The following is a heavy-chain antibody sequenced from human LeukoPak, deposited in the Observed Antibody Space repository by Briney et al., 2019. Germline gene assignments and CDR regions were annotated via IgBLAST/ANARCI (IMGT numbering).Heavy chain of an antibody. CDR3: ARTGGSGP. Sequence: ASVKVSCKASGGTFSSYAISWVRQAPGQGLEWMGWMNPNSGNTGYAQKFQGRVTITRNTSISTAYMELSSLRSEDTAVYYCARTGGSGPWGQGTLVTVSS. D-gene: IGHD3-10*01. V-gene: IGHV1-8*03. J-gene: IGHJ5*02. CDR2: MNPNSGNT. CDR1: GGTFSSYA.